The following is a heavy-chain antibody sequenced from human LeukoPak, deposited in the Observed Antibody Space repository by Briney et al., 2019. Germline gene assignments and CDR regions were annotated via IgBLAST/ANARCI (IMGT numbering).Heavy chain of an antibody. CDR3: ARDAMATISFYYYYYMDV. CDR1: GFTFSDYA. D-gene: IGHD5-24*01. V-gene: IGHV3-23*01. J-gene: IGHJ6*03. CDR2: LSASGYTT. Sequence: PGGSLRLSCAASGFTFSDYAMNWVRQAPGKGLEWVSALSASGYTTYYADSAKGRFTISRDNSKNTLYLQMNSLRAEDTAVYYCARDAMATISFYYYYYMDVWGKGTTVTVSS.